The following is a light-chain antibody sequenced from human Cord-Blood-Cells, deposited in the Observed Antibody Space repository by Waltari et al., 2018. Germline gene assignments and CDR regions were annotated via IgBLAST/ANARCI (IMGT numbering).Light chain of an antibody. CDR2: DAS. V-gene: IGKV3-11*01. J-gene: IGKJ3*01. CDR3: QQRSNWFT. CDR1: QSVSSY. Sequence: EIVLTQSPATLSLSPGERATRSCRASQSVSSYLAWYQQKPGQAPRLLIYDASNRATGIPARFSGSGSGTDFTLTISSLEPEDFAVYYCQQRSNWFTFGPGTKVDIK.